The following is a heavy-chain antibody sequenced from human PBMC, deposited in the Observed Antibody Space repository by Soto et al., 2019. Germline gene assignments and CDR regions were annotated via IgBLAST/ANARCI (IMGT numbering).Heavy chain of an antibody. CDR2: INPISGGT. J-gene: IGHJ4*02. CDR1: GYTFTGHH. Sequence: ASVKVSCKTSGYTFTGHHIHWVRQAPGQGLEWMGWINPISGGTKYREKFQGRASITRDKSSSTAYMELSSLTSGDSAVYYCAKDGRHCSGGSCPQGNWGQGTLVTVSS. V-gene: IGHV1-2*02. CDR3: AKDGRHCSGGSCPQGN. D-gene: IGHD2-15*01.